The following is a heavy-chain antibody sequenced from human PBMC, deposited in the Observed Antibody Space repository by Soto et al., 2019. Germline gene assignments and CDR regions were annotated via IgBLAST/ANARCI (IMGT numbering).Heavy chain of an antibody. CDR2: VYFSGST. CDR1: GGSITNFH. CDR3: AAYDSEGYFDY. D-gene: IGHD3-22*01. Sequence: PSETLSLTCTVSGGSITNFHWSWIRQPPGKGLEWIGYVYFSGSTKYNPSFKSRVTMSIDTSKNEFSLRLISVTAADSADYFCAAYDSEGYFDYWGQGALVTVYS. J-gene: IGHJ4*02. V-gene: IGHV4-59*01.